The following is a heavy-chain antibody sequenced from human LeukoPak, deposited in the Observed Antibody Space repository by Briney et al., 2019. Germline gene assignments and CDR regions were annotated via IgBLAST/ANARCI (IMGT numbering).Heavy chain of an antibody. D-gene: IGHD3-9*01. V-gene: IGHV1-18*01. J-gene: IGHJ4*02. CDR2: ISAYNGNT. CDR3: AREDYDILTGRLRPGYDY. CDR1: GYTFTSYG. Sequence: GASVKVSCKASGYTFTSYGISWERQAPGQGLEWMGWISAYNGNTNYAQKLQGRVTMTTDTSTSTAYMELRSLRSDDTAVYYCAREDYDILTGRLRPGYDYWGQGTLVTVSS.